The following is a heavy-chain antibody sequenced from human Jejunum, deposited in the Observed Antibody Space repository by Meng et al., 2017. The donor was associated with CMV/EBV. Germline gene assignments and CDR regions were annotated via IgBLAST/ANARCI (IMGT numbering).Heavy chain of an antibody. CDR2: IFHSGAT. CDR3: GDPPAGY. CDR1: GGSLIGTNG. V-gene: IGHV4/OR15-8*01. Sequence: LSLTCVVSGGSLIGTNGWNWVRQPPGGGLEWIGEIFHSGATNYNPSLKSRVTISIDNSKNQFSLKLTSMTAADTAVYFCGDPPAGYWGQGILVTVSS. J-gene: IGHJ4*02.